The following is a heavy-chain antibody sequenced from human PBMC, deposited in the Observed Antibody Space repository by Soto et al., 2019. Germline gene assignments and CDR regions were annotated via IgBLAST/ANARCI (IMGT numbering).Heavy chain of an antibody. CDR3: ASLGYCSGGSCYGMDV. J-gene: IGHJ6*02. CDR1: GYTFTSYY. Sequence: ASVKVSCKASGYTFTSYYMHWVRQAPGQGLEWMGIINPSGGSTSYAQKFQGRVTMTRDTSTSTVYMELSSLRSEDTAVYYCASLGYCSGGSCYGMDVWGLGTTVTVSS. D-gene: IGHD2-15*01. CDR2: INPSGGST. V-gene: IGHV1-46*01.